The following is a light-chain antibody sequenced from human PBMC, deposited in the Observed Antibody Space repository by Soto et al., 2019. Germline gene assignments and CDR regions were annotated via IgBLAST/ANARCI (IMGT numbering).Light chain of an antibody. CDR2: DVI. Sequence: QLVLTQPASVSGSPGQSITISCTGTSSDVGGYNYVTWYQQHPGKVPKLIIYDVIRRPSGVSDRFSGSKSGNTASLTISGLQPEDEADYYCSSYTRSTTLVFGGGTKVTVL. V-gene: IGLV2-14*01. CDR1: SSDVGGYNY. CDR3: SSYTRSTTLV. J-gene: IGLJ3*02.